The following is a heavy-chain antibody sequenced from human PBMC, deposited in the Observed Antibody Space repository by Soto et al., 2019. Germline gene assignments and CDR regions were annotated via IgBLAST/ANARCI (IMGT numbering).Heavy chain of an antibody. CDR3: ARDSITYYYDSSGYPKGPEGYYGMDV. V-gene: IGHV3-21*01. J-gene: IGHJ6*02. Sequence: LRLSCAASGFTFSSYSMNWVRQAPGKGPEWVSSISSSSSYIYYADSVKGRFTISRDNAKNSLYLQMNSLRAEDTAVYYCARDSITYYYDSSGYPKGPEGYYGMDVWGQGTTVTVSS. D-gene: IGHD3-22*01. CDR2: ISSSSSYI. CDR1: GFTFSSYS.